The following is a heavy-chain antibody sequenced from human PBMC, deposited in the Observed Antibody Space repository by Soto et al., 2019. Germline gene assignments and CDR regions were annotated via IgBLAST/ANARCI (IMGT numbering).Heavy chain of an antibody. CDR3: ARPTNEGALVRLAY. CDR2: ISASGAST. J-gene: IGHJ4*02. D-gene: IGHD6-19*01. CDR1: GFTFNSFP. Sequence: EVQLLESGGALVQPGGSLRLSCEASGFTFNSFPMNWVRQPPGKGLEWVSGISASGASTYYPEYLKGRVTISRDNSKNTLYLQLNSLRVEDTGLYYCARPTNEGALVRLAYWGQGTQVTVSS. V-gene: IGHV3-23*01.